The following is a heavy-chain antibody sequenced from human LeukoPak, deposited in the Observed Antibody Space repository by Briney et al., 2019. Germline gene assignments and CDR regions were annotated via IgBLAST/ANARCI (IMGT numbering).Heavy chain of an antibody. J-gene: IGHJ6*03. CDR2: IIPIFGTA. Sequence: SVKVSCKASGGTFSSYAISWVRQAPGQGLEWMGGIIPIFGTANYARKFQGRVTITADKSTSTAYMELSSLRSEDTAVYYCARGGSGSYSFWRKLARDYYYYYMDVWGKGTTVTVSS. V-gene: IGHV1-69*06. CDR1: GGTFSSYA. CDR3: ARGGSGSYSFWRKLARDYYYYYMDV. D-gene: IGHD1-26*01.